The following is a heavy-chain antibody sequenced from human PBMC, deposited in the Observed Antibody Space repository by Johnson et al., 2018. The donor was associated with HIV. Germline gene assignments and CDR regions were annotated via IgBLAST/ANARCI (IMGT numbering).Heavy chain of an antibody. V-gene: IGHV3-30-3*01. CDR1: GFTFGDSA. CDR2: LSYDGSNE. D-gene: IGHD3-9*01. Sequence: MQLVESGGGVVQSGRSLTLPCAASGFTFGDSAIHWVCQAPGKGLEWVAVLSYDGSNEYYADSVKGRFTISRDNSKNTLYLQMNSRRAEETAGYYWAREEGNDILTRGDAFDIWSQGTLVTGSS. J-gene: IGHJ3*02. CDR3: AREEGNDILTRGDAFDI.